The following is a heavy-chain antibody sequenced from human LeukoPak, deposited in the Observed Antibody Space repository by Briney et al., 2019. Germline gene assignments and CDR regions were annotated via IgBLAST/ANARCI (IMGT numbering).Heavy chain of an antibody. J-gene: IGHJ3*02. CDR1: GDSVSSNSAA. CDR2: TYYRSEWYN. D-gene: IGHD1-1*01. V-gene: IGHV6-1*01. Sequence: SQTLSLTCAISGDSVSSNSAAWNWIRQSPSRGLEWLGRTYYRSEWYNDYAVSVKSRITINPDTSKDQFSLQPNSVTPEDTAVYYCARDDWNDAGDAFDIWGQGTMVTVSS. CDR3: ARDDWNDAGDAFDI.